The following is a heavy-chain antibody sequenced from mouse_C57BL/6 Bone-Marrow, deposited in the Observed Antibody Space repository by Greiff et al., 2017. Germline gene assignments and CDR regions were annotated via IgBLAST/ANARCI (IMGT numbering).Heavy chain of an antibody. V-gene: IGHV1-26*01. Sequence: EVKLQQSGPELVKPGASVKISCKASGYTFTDYYMNWVKQSHGKSLEWIGDINPNNGGTSYNQKFKGKATLTVDKSSSTAYMELRSLTSEDSAVYYCAIPFDYWGQGTTLTVSS. CDR3: AIPFDY. CDR1: GYTFTDYY. J-gene: IGHJ2*01. CDR2: INPNNGGT.